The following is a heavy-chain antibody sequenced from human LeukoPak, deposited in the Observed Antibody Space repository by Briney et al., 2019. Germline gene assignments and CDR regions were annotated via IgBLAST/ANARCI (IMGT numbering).Heavy chain of an antibody. CDR3: ASGYSSGWYNDY. J-gene: IGHJ4*02. Sequence: GGSLRLSCAASGFTFSSYGMHWVRQAPGKGLEWVAFIRYDGSNKYYADSVKGRFTISRDNSKNTLYLQMNSLRAEDTAVYYCASGYSSGWYNDYWGQGTLVTVSS. D-gene: IGHD6-19*01. CDR2: IRYDGSNK. V-gene: IGHV3-30*02. CDR1: GFTFSSYG.